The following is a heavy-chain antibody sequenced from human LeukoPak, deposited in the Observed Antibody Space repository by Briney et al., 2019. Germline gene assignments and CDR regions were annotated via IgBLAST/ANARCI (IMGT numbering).Heavy chain of an antibody. CDR3: ARIRDGYNDAYDI. J-gene: IGHJ3*02. CDR2: MNPNSGNT. CDR1: GYTFTSYD. Sequence: ASVKVSCKASGYTFTSYDINWVRQATGQGLEWMGWMNPNSGNTGYAQKFQGRVTITRNTSISTVYMELSGLRSEDTALYYCARIRDGYNDAYDIWGQGTMVTVSS. V-gene: IGHV1-8*03. D-gene: IGHD5-24*01.